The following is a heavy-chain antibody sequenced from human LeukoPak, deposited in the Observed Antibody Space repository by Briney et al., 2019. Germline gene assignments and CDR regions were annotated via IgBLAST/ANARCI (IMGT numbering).Heavy chain of an antibody. D-gene: IGHD6-13*01. CDR3: ARASQYSGIWYLDY. V-gene: IGHV4-34*01. J-gene: IGHJ4*02. CDR1: GESLTGYY. CDR2: IDHSGST. Sequence: SETLSLTCAVYGESLTGYYWSRIRQPPEKGLEWVGQIDHSGSTNYNPSLKSRVTMSEDSSKNQFSLRLNSVTAADTAIYYCARASQYSGIWYLDYWGQGTLVTVSS.